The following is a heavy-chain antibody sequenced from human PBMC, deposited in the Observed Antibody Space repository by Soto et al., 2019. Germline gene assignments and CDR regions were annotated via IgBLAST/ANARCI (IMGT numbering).Heavy chain of an antibody. CDR2: LNPNSGDT. D-gene: IGHD6-13*01. J-gene: IGHJ4*02. Sequence: QVQLVQSGAEVKKPGASVKVSCKASGYTFTDYYLHWVRQAPGQGLEWMGWLNPNSGDTNYAQKFQGRVTMTRDTSISTAYMELSRLRSDDTAMYFCAREIATYWGQGTLVSVSS. V-gene: IGHV1-2*02. CDR3: AREIATY. CDR1: GYTFTDYY.